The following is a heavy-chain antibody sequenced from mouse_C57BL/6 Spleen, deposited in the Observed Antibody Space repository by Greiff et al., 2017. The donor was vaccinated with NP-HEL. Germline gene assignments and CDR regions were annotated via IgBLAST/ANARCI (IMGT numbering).Heavy chain of an antibody. Sequence: EVKLQESGPGLVKPSQSLSLTCSVTGYSITSGYYWNWIRQFPGNKLEWMGYISYDGSNNYNPSLKNRISITRDTSKNQFFLKLNSVTTEDTATYYCARSYYDYGFDYWGQGTTLTVSS. J-gene: IGHJ2*01. CDR2: ISYDGSN. V-gene: IGHV3-6*01. CDR1: GYSITSGYY. CDR3: ARSYYDYGFDY. D-gene: IGHD2-4*01.